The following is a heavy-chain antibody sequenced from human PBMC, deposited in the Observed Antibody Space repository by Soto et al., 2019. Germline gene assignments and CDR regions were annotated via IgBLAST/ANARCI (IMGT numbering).Heavy chain of an antibody. V-gene: IGHV3-21*01. CDR2: ISSSSSYI. CDR3: ARDYPQFDY. CDR1: GFTFGNYS. Sequence: EVQLVESGGGLVKPGGSLRLSCAASGFTFGNYSMNWVRQAPGKGLEWVSSISSSSSYIYYAESVKGRFTISRDNAKNSLYLQMNSLRAEDTAVYYCARDYPQFDYWGQGTLVTVSS. D-gene: IGHD3-16*02. J-gene: IGHJ4*02.